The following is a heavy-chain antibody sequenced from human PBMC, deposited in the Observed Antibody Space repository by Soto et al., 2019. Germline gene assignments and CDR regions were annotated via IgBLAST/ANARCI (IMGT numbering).Heavy chain of an antibody. CDR3: AKGSRALDGSGSA. D-gene: IGHD3-10*01. CDR1: GFTFSSYA. CDR2: IDGSGTA. Sequence: HPGGSLRLSCAASGFTFSSYAMTWVRQTPGKGLEWVSNIDGSGTAYYTDAVKGRFTISRDNSKNTLYLQMNSLSAEDTAVYYCAKGSRALDGSGSAWGQGTLVTAPQ. J-gene: IGHJ4*02. V-gene: IGHV3-23*01.